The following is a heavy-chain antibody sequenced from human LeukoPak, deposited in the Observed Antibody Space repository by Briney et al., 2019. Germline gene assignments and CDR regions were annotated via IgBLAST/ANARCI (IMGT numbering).Heavy chain of an antibody. Sequence: SETLSLTCTVSGGSISSYYWSWIRQPAGKGLEWIGRIYTSGSTNYNPSLKSRVTISVDKSKNQFSLKLSSVTAADTAVYYCARDYGVVYAVNFQNWGQGTLVTVSS. V-gene: IGHV4-4*07. D-gene: IGHD4-17*01. CDR3: ARDYGVVYAVNFQN. CDR2: IYTSGST. CDR1: GGSISSYY. J-gene: IGHJ1*01.